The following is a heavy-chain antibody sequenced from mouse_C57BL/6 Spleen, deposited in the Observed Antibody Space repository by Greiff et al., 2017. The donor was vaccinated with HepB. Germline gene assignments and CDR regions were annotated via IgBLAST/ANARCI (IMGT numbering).Heavy chain of an antibody. Sequence: LVESGAELARPGASVKMSCKASGYTFTSYTMHWVKQRPGQGLEWIGYINPSSGYTKYNQKFKDKATLTADKSSSTAYMQLSSLTSEDSAVYYCAVYDYDYFDYWGQGTTLTVSS. CDR2: INPSSGYT. V-gene: IGHV1-4*01. CDR1: GYTFTSYT. J-gene: IGHJ2*01. D-gene: IGHD2-4*01. CDR3: AVYDYDYFDY.